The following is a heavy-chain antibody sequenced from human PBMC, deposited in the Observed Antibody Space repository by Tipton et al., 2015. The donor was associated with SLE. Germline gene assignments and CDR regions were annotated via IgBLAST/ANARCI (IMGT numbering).Heavy chain of an antibody. CDR1: GGSLNNHF. Sequence: TLSLTCTVSGGSLNNHFCSWIRQSAGKGLEWIGRVSPSGGTNYNPSLKSRVTMSVDTSKNQFSLKLSSVTAADTAVYYCAREGRYPYYYYYMDVWGKGTTVTVSS. CDR3: AREGRYPYYYYYMDV. CDR2: VSPSGGT. J-gene: IGHJ6*03. V-gene: IGHV4-4*07. D-gene: IGHD2-2*01.